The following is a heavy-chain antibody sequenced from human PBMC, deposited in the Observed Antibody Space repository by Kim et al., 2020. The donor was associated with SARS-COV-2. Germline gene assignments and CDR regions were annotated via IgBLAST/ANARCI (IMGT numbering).Heavy chain of an antibody. J-gene: IGHJ4*02. V-gene: IGHV3-48*03. CDR3: ARALLDYDFWSGSTFDY. D-gene: IGHD3-3*01. Sequence: GGSLRLSCAASGFTFSSYEMNWVRQAPGKGLEWVSYISSSGSTIYYADSVKGRFTISRDNAKNSLYLQMNSLRAEDTAVYYCARALLDYDFWSGSTFDYWGQGTLVTVSS. CDR2: ISSSGSTI. CDR1: GFTFSSYE.